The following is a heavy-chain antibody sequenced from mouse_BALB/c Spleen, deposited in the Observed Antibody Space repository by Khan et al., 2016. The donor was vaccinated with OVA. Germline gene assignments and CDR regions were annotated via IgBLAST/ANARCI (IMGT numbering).Heavy chain of an antibody. J-gene: IGHJ4*01. CDR1: GYTFTTYG. Sequence: QIQLVQSGPELKKPGETVKISCTASGYTFTTYGMNWVKQAPGKGLKWMGWINTYTGEPTYVDDFRGRFAFSLETSASTAFLQINNLKHEDTATYFCARVGYSGTMDYWGQGTSVTVSS. CDR2: INTYTGEP. V-gene: IGHV9-3-1*01. D-gene: IGHD1-1*02. CDR3: ARVGYSGTMDY.